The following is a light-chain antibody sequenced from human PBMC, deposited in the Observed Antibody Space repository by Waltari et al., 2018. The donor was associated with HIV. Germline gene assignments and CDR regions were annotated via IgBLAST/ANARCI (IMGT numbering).Light chain of an antibody. V-gene: IGLV2-14*01. CDR1: SSDVGGYNY. Sequence: QSALTQPASVSGSPGQSITISCTGTSSDVGGYNYVSWYQQHPGKSPRLMIYGVSNRPAGVSNRFAGSKSGNTASLTISGLQAEDEADYYCSSYTSSSTRVFGGGTKLTVL. CDR2: GVS. CDR3: SSYTSSSTRV. J-gene: IGLJ2*01.